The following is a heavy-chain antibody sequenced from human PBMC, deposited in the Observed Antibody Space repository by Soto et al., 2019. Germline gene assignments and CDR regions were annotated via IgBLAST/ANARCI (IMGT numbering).Heavy chain of an antibody. CDR2: IYSGGST. J-gene: IGHJ4*02. D-gene: IGHD1-26*01. CDR1: GFTVSSNY. CDR3: ARFLGSGFDY. V-gene: IGHV3-66*01. Sequence: GGSLRLSCAASGFTVSSNYMSWVRQAPGKGLEWVSVIYSGGSTYYADSVKGRFTISRDNAKTSLYLQMDSLRNEDTAVYYCARFLGSGFDYWGQGNLVTVS.